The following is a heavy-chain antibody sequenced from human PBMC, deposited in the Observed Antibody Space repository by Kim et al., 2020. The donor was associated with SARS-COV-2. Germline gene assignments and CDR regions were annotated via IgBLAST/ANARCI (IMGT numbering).Heavy chain of an antibody. D-gene: IGHD3-10*01. V-gene: IGHV4-38-2*02. CDR2: VYHSGDT. CDR3: ARGAGSGGSGSHPPDY. CDR1: GYSISSGYY. J-gene: IGHJ4*02. Sequence: SETLSLTCTVSGYSISSGYYWGWIRQPPGKGLEYIGNVYHSGDTYYNPSLKSRVTISVDTSKNQFSLKLSSVTATDTAVYYCARGAGSGGSGSHPPDYWGQGTLVTVSS.